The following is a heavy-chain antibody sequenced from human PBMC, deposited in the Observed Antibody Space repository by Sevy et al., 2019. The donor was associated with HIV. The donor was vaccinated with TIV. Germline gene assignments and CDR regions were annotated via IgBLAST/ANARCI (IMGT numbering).Heavy chain of an antibody. V-gene: IGHV3-23*01. Sequence: GESLKISCAASGFTFSGYAMNWVRQAPGKGLEWVSAINGKGRSTHYVDSVEGRFTISRDNSKNTLYLQMNSLRAEDTAVYYCAKTINSGGGVVPAANYYYYGLDVWGQGTTVTVSS. CDR2: INGKGRST. CDR3: AKTINSGGGVVPAANYYYYGLDV. CDR1: GFTFSGYA. D-gene: IGHD2-2*01. J-gene: IGHJ6*02.